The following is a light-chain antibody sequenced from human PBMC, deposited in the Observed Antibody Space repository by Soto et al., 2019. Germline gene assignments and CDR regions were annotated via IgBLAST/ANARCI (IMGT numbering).Light chain of an antibody. Sequence: QSALTQAASVSWPPGQSFTISWGGTSSDVGSYDYVGRYRRLSGKTHKLMIYADSSRAAGGCSRCAGSKSGNTASLTSPGLQAEDEADYYCISYTGSNTSYDLGTG. CDR1: SSDVGSYDY. CDR3: ISYTGSNTSYD. CDR2: ADS. J-gene: IGLJ1*01. V-gene: IGLV2-14*01.